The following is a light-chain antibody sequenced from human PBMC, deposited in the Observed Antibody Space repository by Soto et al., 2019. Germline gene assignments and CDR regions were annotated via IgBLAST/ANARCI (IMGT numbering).Light chain of an antibody. V-gene: IGLV2-14*01. CDR2: DVS. CDR3: SSYTTSNTRQIV. Sequence: QSALTQPASVSGSPGHSITISCTGTSSDIGSYNYVSWYQQHPGKAPKFMIYDVSNRPSGVSNRFSGSKSGNTASLTISVLQAEDEADYYCSSYTTSNTRQIVFGTGTRSP. J-gene: IGLJ1*01. CDR1: SSDIGSYNY.